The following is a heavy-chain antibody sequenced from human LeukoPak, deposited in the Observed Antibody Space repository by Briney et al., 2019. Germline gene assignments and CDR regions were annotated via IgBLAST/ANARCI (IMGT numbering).Heavy chain of an antibody. D-gene: IGHD1-7*01. CDR1: GYSISYGYY. CDR3: ARAPGITGTTNWFDP. J-gene: IGHJ5*02. V-gene: IGHV4-38-2*02. Sequence: SETLSLTCTVAGYSISYGYYWGWIRQPPGKGLECIGSIDHSGSTSYNPSLKSRVTISVDTSKNQFSLKVNSVTAADTAVYYCARAPGITGTTNWFDPWGQGTLVTVSS. CDR2: IDHSGST.